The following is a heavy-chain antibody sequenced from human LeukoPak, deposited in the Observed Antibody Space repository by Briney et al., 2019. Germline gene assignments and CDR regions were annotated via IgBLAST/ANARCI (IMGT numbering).Heavy chain of an antibody. D-gene: IGHD3/OR15-3a*01. CDR1: GFTFSSYA. J-gene: IGHJ4*02. V-gene: IGHV3-23*01. CDR3: AKPGLALRYYFDY. Sequence: GGSLRLSCAASGFTFSSYAMSWVRQAPGKGLEWVSAISGSGGSTYYADSVKGRFTISRDNSKNTLHLQMNSLRAEDTAVYYCAKPGLALRYYFDYWGQGTLVTVSS. CDR2: ISGSGGST.